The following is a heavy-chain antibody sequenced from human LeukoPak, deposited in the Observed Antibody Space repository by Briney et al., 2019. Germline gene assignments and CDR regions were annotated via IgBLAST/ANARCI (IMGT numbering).Heavy chain of an antibody. CDR2: INPSGGST. V-gene: IGHV1-46*01. CDR1: GYTFTSYD. J-gene: IGHJ4*02. D-gene: IGHD2-2*02. CDR3: ARGGPEYLSDY. Sequence: ASVKVSCKASGYTFTSYDINWVRQATGQGLEWMGIINPSGGSTSYAQKFQGRVTMTRDTSTSTVYMELSSLRSEDTAVYYCARGGPEYLSDYWGQGTLVTVSS.